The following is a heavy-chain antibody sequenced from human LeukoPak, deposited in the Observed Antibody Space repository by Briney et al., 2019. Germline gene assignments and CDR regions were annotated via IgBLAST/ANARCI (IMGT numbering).Heavy chain of an antibody. V-gene: IGHV4-59*08. CDR3: ARHPFSDGFDL. CDR2: IFHTGHS. J-gene: IGHJ3*01. CDR1: GGSISTFY. Sequence: SETLSLTCTVSGGSISTFYWSWLRQPPGNGLEWIGYIFHTGHSNHNPSLKGRVTISVDTSKNQFSLNLNSVTAADTAMYYCARHPFSDGFDLWGQGTMVTVSS.